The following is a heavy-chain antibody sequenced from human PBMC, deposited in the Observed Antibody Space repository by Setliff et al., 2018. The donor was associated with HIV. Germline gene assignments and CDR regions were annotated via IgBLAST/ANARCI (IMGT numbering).Heavy chain of an antibody. V-gene: IGHV4-39*01. J-gene: IGHJ4*02. CDR3: ASMGTGYDFWSGYPGD. Sequence: SETLSLTCTVSGGSISSSSYYWGWIRQPPGKGLEWIGSIYYSGSTYYNPSLKSRVTISVDTSKNQFSLKLSSVTAADTAVYYCASMGTGYDFWSGYPGDWGQGTLVTVS. D-gene: IGHD3-3*01. CDR1: GGSISSSSYY. CDR2: IYYSGST.